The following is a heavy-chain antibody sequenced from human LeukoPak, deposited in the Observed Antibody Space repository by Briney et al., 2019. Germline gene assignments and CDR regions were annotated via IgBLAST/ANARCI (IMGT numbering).Heavy chain of an antibody. CDR1: GGSISSYY. D-gene: IGHD6-19*01. Sequence: SETLSLTCTVSGGSISSYYWSWIRQPAGKGLEWIGRIYTSGSTNYNPSLKSRVTMSVDTSKNQFSLKLSSVTAADTAVYYCAREPETMWLVGRYYYYYHMDVWGKGTTVTISS. CDR2: IYTSGST. CDR3: AREPETMWLVGRYYYYYHMDV. V-gene: IGHV4-4*07. J-gene: IGHJ6*03.